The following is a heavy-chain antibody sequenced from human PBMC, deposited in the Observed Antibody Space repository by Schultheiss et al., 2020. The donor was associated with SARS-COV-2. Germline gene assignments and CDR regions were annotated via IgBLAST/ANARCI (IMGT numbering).Heavy chain of an antibody. V-gene: IGHV4-34*01. CDR3: ACSGTTGTTFDY. D-gene: IGHD1-1*01. CDR2: INHSGST. CDR1: GGSFSGYY. J-gene: IGHJ4*02. Sequence: SETLSLTCAVYGGSFSGYYWSWIRQPPGKGLEWIGEINHSGSTNYNPSLKSRVTISVDTSKNQFSLKLSSVTAADTAVYYCACSGTTGTTFDYWGQGTLGTVSS.